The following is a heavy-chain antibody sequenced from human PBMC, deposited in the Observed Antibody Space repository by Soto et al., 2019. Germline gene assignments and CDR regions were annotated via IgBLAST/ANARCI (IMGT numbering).Heavy chain of an antibody. CDR3: ARGDYDDHFDY. Sequence: SVKVSCKASGYTFTSYGISWVRQAPGQGLEWMGGIIPIFGTANYAQKFQGRVTITADESTSTAYMELSSLRSEDTAVYYCARGDYDDHFDYWGQGTLVTVSS. V-gene: IGHV1-69*13. D-gene: IGHD4-17*01. J-gene: IGHJ4*02. CDR1: GYTFTSYG. CDR2: IIPIFGTA.